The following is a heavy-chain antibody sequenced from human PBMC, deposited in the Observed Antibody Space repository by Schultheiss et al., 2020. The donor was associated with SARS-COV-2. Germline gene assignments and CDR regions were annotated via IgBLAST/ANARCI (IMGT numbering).Heavy chain of an antibody. V-gene: IGHV4-38-2*02. J-gene: IGHJ4*02. CDR3: ARDRCSGGSCYFDY. CDR1: GYSISSGYY. D-gene: IGHD2-15*01. Sequence: SETLSLTCTVSGYSISSGYYWGWIRQPPGKGLEWIGSIYHSGSTNYNPSLKSRVTISVDTSKNQFSLKLSSVTAADTAVYYCARDRCSGGSCYFDYWGQGTLVTVSS. CDR2: IYHSGST.